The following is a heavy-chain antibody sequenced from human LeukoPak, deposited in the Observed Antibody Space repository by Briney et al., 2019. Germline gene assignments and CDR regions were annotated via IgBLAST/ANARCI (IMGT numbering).Heavy chain of an antibody. CDR2: FDPEDGET. CDR3: ARDPYYDSSGYPVGYFDY. D-gene: IGHD3-22*01. Sequence: ASVKVSCKVSGYTLTELSMHWVRQAPGKGLECMGGFDPEDGETIYAQKFQGRVTMTEDTSTDTAYMELSSLRSEDTAVYYCARDPYYDSSGYPVGYFDYWGQGTLVTVSS. CDR1: GYTLTELS. V-gene: IGHV1-24*01. J-gene: IGHJ4*02.